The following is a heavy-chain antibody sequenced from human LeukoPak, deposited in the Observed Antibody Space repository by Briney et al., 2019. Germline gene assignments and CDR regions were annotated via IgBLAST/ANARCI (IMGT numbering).Heavy chain of an antibody. CDR1: GGTFSSYA. CDR3: ARNYYDILTGYTDY. J-gene: IGHJ4*02. V-gene: IGHV1-69*04. D-gene: IGHD3-9*01. CDR2: IIPILGIA. Sequence: GASVKVSCKASGGTFSSYAISWVRQAPGQGLEWMGRIIPILGIANYAQKFQGRVTITADKSTSTAYMELSSLRSEDTAVYYCARNYYDILTGYTDYWGQGTLVTVSS.